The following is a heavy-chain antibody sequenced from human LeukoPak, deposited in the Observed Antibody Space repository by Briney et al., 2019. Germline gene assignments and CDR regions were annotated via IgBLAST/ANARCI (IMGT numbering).Heavy chain of an antibody. J-gene: IGHJ4*02. CDR3: ARLQYYYDSSGYYDY. D-gene: IGHD3-22*01. Sequence: GESLKISCQGSGYSFSNYWIAWVRQMPGKGLEWMGIIYPGDSDTRYTPSFQGQVTISADKSISTAYLQWSSLKASDTATFYCARLQYYYDSSGYYDYWGQGTLVTVSS. CDR2: IYPGDSDT. V-gene: IGHV5-51*01. CDR1: GYSFSNYW.